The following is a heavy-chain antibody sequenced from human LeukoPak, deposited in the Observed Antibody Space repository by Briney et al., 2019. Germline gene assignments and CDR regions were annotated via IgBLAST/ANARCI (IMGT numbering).Heavy chain of an antibody. CDR3: ASSTVVTSEYALDI. V-gene: IGHV4-4*07. CDR2: IYTSGST. Sequence: SETLSLTCTVSGGSISSYYWSWIRQPAGKGLEWIGRIYTSGSTNYNPSLKSRVTMSVDTSKNQFSLKLSSVTAADTAVYYCASSTVVTSEYALDIWGQGTMVTVSS. CDR1: GGSISSYY. D-gene: IGHD2-15*01. J-gene: IGHJ3*02.